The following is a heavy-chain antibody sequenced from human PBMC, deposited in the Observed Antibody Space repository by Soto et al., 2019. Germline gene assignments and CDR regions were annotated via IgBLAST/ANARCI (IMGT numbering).Heavy chain of an antibody. CDR3: ARDCPLHCSSTSCYFNPGWFDP. CDR1: GDSVSSNSAA. D-gene: IGHD2-2*01. V-gene: IGHV6-1*01. Sequence: SQTLSLTCAISGDSVSSNSAAWNWIRQSPSRGLEWLGRTYYRSKWYNDYTVSVKSRITINPDTSKNQFSLQLNSVTPEDTAVYYCARDCPLHCSSTSCYFNPGWFDPWGQGTLVTVSS. CDR2: TYYRSKWYN. J-gene: IGHJ5*02.